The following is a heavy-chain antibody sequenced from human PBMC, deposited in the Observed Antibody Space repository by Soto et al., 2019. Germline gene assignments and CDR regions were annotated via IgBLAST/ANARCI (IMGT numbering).Heavy chain of an antibody. CDR3: GRERRGGYPDYNYYGVDV. J-gene: IGHJ6*02. V-gene: IGHV4-61*01. Sequence: SETLSLTCTVPGGSVHSGTYFWSWMRQPPGKGLEWIGFVQDSGNTNYNPSLKSRVTMSVDTAKQQFSLKLTSVTAADTAVYYCGRERRGGYPDYNYYGVDVWGQGTAVTVSS. D-gene: IGHD2-15*01. CDR1: GGSVHSGTYF. CDR2: VQDSGNT.